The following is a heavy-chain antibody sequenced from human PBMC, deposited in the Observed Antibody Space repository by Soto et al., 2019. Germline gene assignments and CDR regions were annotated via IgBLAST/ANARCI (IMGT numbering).Heavy chain of an antibody. J-gene: IGHJ4*02. D-gene: IGHD6-19*01. CDR2: IYYSGST. Sequence: SETLSLTCTVSGGSISSSSYYWGWIRQPPGKGLEWIGSIYYSGSTYYNPSLKSRVAISVDTSKNQFSLKLSSVTAADTAVYYCARGSSGWYHFDYWGQGTLVTVSS. CDR3: ARGSSGWYHFDY. CDR1: GGSISSSSYY. V-gene: IGHV4-39*01.